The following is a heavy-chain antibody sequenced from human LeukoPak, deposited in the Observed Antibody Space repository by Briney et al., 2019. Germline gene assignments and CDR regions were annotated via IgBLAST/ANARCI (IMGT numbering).Heavy chain of an antibody. Sequence: GGSLRLSCGASGFTFSSYGMHWVRQAPGKGLEWVAVISHDGSNKYYADSVKGRFTISRDNSKNTLYLQMNSLRAEDTAVYYCAKVGVAGTSRYFDYWGQGTLVTVSS. V-gene: IGHV3-30*18. CDR3: AKVGVAGTSRYFDY. D-gene: IGHD6-19*01. J-gene: IGHJ4*02. CDR1: GFTFSSYG. CDR2: ISHDGSNK.